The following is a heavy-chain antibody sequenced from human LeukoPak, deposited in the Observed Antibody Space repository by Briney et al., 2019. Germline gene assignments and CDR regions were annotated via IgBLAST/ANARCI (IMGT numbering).Heavy chain of an antibody. CDR1: SGSISSYY. CDR2: IYYSGST. V-gene: IGHV4-59*08. J-gene: IGHJ3*02. Sequence: SETLSLTCTVSSGSISSYYWSWIRQPPGKGLEWIGYIYYSGSTNYNPSLKSRVTISVDTSKNQFSLKLSSVTAADTAVYYCARRNAGTDDAFDIWGQGTMAPSLQ. D-gene: IGHD6-13*01. CDR3: ARRNAGTDDAFDI.